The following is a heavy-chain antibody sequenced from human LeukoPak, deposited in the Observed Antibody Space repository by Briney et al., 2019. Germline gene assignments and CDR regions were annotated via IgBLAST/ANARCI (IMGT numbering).Heavy chain of an antibody. CDR3: ARGFHHTVVTSGPTYPFDY. D-gene: IGHD2-21*02. CDR2: IYYSGST. Sequence: SETLSLTCTVSGGSISSSSYYWGWIRQPPGKGLEWIGSIYYSGSTYYNPSLKSRVTISVDTSKNQFSLKLSSVTAADTAVYYCARGFHHTVVTSGPTYPFDYWGQGTLVTVSS. J-gene: IGHJ4*02. V-gene: IGHV4-39*01. CDR1: GGSISSSSYY.